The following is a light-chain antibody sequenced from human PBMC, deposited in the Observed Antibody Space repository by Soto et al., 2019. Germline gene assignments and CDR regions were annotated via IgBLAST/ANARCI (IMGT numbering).Light chain of an antibody. CDR1: NSNIGSNT. CDR2: TTN. V-gene: IGLV1-44*01. J-gene: IGLJ3*02. Sequence: QSVLTQPPSTSGTPGQRVTISCSGSNSNIGSNTVNWYRQLPGTAPKLLISTTNQRPSGVPDRFSGSKSGTSASLAISGLQSEDEADYYCAAWDDNLFGPVFGGGTKLTVL. CDR3: AAWDDNLFGPV.